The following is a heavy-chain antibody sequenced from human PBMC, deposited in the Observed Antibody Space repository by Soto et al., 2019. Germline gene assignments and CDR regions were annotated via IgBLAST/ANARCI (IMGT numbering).Heavy chain of an antibody. V-gene: IGHV1-69*13. Sequence: SVKVSCKASGGTFSSYAISWVRQAPGQGLEWMGGIIPIFGTANYAQKFQGRVTITADESTNTAYMELSSLRSEDTAVYYCARREGYCSSTSCYRLWFDPWGQGTLVTVSS. J-gene: IGHJ5*02. CDR3: ARREGYCSSTSCYRLWFDP. CDR2: IIPIFGTA. D-gene: IGHD2-2*01. CDR1: GGTFSSYA.